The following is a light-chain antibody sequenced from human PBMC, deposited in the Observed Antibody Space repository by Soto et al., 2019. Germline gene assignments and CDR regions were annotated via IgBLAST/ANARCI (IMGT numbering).Light chain of an antibody. CDR3: QQYNSHSYT. CDR2: AAS. J-gene: IGKJ2*01. V-gene: IGKV1-5*01. CDR1: QSISSY. Sequence: DIQMTQSPSSLSASVGDRVTITCRASQSISSYLNWYQQKPGKAPKLLIYAASSLESGVPSRFSGSGSGTEFTLTISSLHTDDFANYYCQQYNSHSYTFGQGTKVDIK.